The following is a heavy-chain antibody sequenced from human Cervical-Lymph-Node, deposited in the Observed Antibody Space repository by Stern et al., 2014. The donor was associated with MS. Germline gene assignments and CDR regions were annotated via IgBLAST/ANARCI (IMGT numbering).Heavy chain of an antibody. CDR1: WFRVVDYG. CDR3: AKDYASGSSFFDS. CDR2: IGWNSGGI. Sequence: EVQLVESGGGLGQPGGAMRIACGAPWFRVVDYGMFWGPPAPGEGLGGGSGIGWNSGGIGYADSVKGRFTISRDNAKNSVYLQMNSLRAEDTALYYCAKDYASGSSFFDSWGQGILVTVSS. J-gene: IGHJ4*02. D-gene: IGHD3-10*01. V-gene: IGHV3-9*01.